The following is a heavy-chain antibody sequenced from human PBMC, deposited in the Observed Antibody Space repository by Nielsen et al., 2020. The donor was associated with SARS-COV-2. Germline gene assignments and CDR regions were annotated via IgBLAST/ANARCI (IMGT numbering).Heavy chain of an antibody. J-gene: IGHJ4*02. V-gene: IGHV3-74*01. Sequence: GESLKISCSASGFTFSSTYMDWVRQAPGQGLVWVSRINPSGSGTAYADSVKGRFAVSRDNAENTVVLQIHSLRVEDTAVYYCARVTVTKEDSDYWGQGTLVTVSS. CDR1: GFTFSSTY. CDR3: ARVTVTKEDSDY. D-gene: IGHD4-17*01. CDR2: INPSGSGT.